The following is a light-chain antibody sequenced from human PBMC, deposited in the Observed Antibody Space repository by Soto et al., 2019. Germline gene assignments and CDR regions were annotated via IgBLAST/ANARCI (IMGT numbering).Light chain of an antibody. J-gene: IGKJ1*01. CDR3: QQYNNWLTWT. CDR1: QSVSTN. V-gene: IGKV3-15*01. CDR2: GSS. Sequence: EIVLTQSPVTLSVSPGDRATLSCRASQSVSTNLAWYQQKPGQAPRLLIYGSSTRATGIPGRFSGSGSGTEFTLTISSLQTEDFAVYYCQQYNNWLTWTFGQGTKVEIK.